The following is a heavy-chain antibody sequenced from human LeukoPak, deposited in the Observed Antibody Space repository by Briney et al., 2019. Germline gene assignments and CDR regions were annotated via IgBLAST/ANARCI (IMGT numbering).Heavy chain of an antibody. CDR3: ARAHASRRIDY. CDR1: GGSISSGGYY. CDR2: IYYSGST. Sequence: SQTLSLTCTVSGGSISSGGYYWSWIRQHPGKGLEWIGYIYYSGSTYYNPSLKSRVTISVDTSKNQFSLKLNSVTAADTAVYYCARAHASRRIDYWGQGTLVTVSS. D-gene: IGHD2-2*01. J-gene: IGHJ4*02. V-gene: IGHV4-31*03.